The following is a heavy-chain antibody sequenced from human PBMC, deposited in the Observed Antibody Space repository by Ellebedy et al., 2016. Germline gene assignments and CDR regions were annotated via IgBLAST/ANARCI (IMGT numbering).Heavy chain of an antibody. V-gene: IGHV4-34*01. CDR1: GGSFSGYY. Sequence: SETLSLTCAVYGGSFSGYYWSWIRQPPGKGLEWIGEINHSGSTNYNPSLKSRVTISVDTSKNQFSLKLSPVTASETAVYYCARGPYYYGSGPRLNWFDPWGQGTLVTVSS. J-gene: IGHJ5*02. D-gene: IGHD3-10*01. CDR3: ARGPYYYGSGPRLNWFDP. CDR2: INHSGST.